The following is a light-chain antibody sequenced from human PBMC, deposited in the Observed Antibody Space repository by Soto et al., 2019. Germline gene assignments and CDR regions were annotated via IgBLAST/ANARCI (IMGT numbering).Light chain of an antibody. Sequence: EIVMTQSPATLSVSPGERATLSCRASQSVSSNLSWYQQKPGQAPSLLIYGASNTATRIPARFSGSGSGTEFTLTISRVQSEDFAVYNCQQYNNWPLWTLGKGTK. CDR1: QSVSSN. V-gene: IGKV3-15*01. J-gene: IGKJ1*01. CDR2: GAS. CDR3: QQYNNWPLWT.